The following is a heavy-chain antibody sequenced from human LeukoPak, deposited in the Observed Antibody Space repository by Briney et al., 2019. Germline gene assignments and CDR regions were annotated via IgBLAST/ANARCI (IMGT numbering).Heavy chain of an antibody. D-gene: IGHD4-17*01. CDR3: ARARYGDYGGNGYYYYYMDV. V-gene: IGHV4-34*01. CDR2: INHSGST. CDR1: GGSFSGYY. Sequence: SETLSLTCAVSGGSFSGYYWRWIRQPPGKGLEWIGEINHSGSTNYNPSLKSRVTMSVDTSKNQFSLKLSSVTAADTAVYYCARARYGDYGGNGYYYYYMDVWGKGTTVTSSS. J-gene: IGHJ6*03.